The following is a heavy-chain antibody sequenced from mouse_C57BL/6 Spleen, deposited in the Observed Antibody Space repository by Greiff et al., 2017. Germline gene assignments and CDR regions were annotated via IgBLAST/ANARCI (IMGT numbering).Heavy chain of an antibody. D-gene: IGHD3-2*02. Sequence: QVQLQQSGAELMKPGASVKLSCKATGYTFTGYWIEWVKQRPGHGLEWIGEILPGSGITNYNEKFKGKATFTADTSSNTAYMQLSSLTTEDSAIYYCASQTAQATWDYWGQGTTLTVSS. CDR2: ILPGSGIT. CDR1: GYTFTGYW. J-gene: IGHJ2*01. V-gene: IGHV1-9*01. CDR3: ASQTAQATWDY.